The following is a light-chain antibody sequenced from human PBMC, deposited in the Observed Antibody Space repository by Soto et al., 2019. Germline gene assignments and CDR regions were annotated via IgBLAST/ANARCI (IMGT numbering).Light chain of an antibody. CDR2: KAS. CDR3: QQYKSYWT. CDR1: QSISSY. J-gene: IGKJ1*01. V-gene: IGKV1-5*03. Sequence: DIQMTQSPSSLSASVGDRITITCRASQSISSYLNWYQQKPGKAPNLLIYKASSLETGVPSRFSGSGSGAEFTLTISSLQPDDFASYHCQQYKSYWTFGQGTKVDIK.